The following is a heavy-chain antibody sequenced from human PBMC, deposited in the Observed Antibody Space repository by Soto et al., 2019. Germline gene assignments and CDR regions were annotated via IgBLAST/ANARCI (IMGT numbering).Heavy chain of an antibody. Sequence: EVQLVESGGGLVQPGRSLRLSCAASGFTFDDYAMHWVRQAPGKGLEWVSGISWNSGSIGYADSVKGRFTISRDNAKNALYLQMNSLRADDTALYYCAKGDDFWSGYQRMDVWGKGTTVTVSS. CDR1: GFTFDDYA. CDR3: AKGDDFWSGYQRMDV. V-gene: IGHV3-9*01. D-gene: IGHD3-3*01. J-gene: IGHJ6*04. CDR2: ISWNSGSI.